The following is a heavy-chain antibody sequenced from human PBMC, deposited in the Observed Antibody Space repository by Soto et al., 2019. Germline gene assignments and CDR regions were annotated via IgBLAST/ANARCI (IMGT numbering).Heavy chain of an antibody. CDR2: ISDSGSST. V-gene: IGHV3-23*01. D-gene: IGHD2-15*01. CDR3: ARDGRYRSGGSCYSTSQTDY. CDR1: GFTFSSYA. Sequence: GGSLRLSCAASGFTFSSYAMSWVRQAPGKGLEWVAAISDSGSSTYYADSVKGRFTISRDNSKNTLYLQMNSLRAEDTAVYYCARDGRYRSGGSCYSTSQTDYWGQGTLVTVSS. J-gene: IGHJ4*02.